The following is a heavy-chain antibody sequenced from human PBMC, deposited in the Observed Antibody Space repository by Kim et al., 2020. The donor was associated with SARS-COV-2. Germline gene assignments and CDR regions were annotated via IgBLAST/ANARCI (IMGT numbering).Heavy chain of an antibody. Sequence: SETLSLTCAVSGGSISSSNWWSWVRQPPGKGLEWIGEIYHSGSTNYNPSLKSRVTISVDKSKNQFSLKLSSVTAADTAVYYCARDHYYDSSGYYNDAFDIWGQGTMVTVSS. J-gene: IGHJ3*02. CDR1: GGSISSSNW. V-gene: IGHV4-4*02. CDR3: ARDHYYDSSGYYNDAFDI. CDR2: IYHSGST. D-gene: IGHD3-22*01.